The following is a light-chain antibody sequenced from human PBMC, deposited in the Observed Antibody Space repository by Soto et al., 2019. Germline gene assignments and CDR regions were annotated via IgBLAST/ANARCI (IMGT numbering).Light chain of an antibody. Sequence: QSVLTQPPSVSGAPGQRVTISCTGSRSNIGAGYDVHWYQQLPGTAPKLLIYANSNRPSGVPDRFSGSKSGTSASLAITGLQAEDEADYYCQSQDNSPRGVVFGGGTKLTVL. CDR2: ANS. V-gene: IGLV1-40*01. CDR3: QSQDNSPRGVV. CDR1: RSNIGAGYD. J-gene: IGLJ2*01.